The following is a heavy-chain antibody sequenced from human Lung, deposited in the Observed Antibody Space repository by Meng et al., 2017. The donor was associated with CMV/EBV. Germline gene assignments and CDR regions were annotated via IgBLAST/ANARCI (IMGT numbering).Heavy chain of an antibody. V-gene: IGHV2-5*01. Sequence: SGPTLVKPTQTLTLTCTFPGFSLSTSGVGVGWIRQPPGKALEWLALIYWNDDKRYSPSLKSRLTITKDTSKNQVVLTMTNMDPVDTATYYCAHIRKWELTRGVDYXGQGXLVTVSS. CDR3: AHIRKWELTRGVDY. J-gene: IGHJ4*02. D-gene: IGHD1-26*01. CDR1: GFSLSTSGVG. CDR2: IYWNDDK.